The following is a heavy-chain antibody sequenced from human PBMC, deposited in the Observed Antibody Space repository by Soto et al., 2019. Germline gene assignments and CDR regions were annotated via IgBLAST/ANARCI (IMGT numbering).Heavy chain of an antibody. D-gene: IGHD2-15*01. Sequence: EVQLVESGGGLVKPGGSLRLSCAASGFTFSNAWMNWVRQAPGKGLEWVGRIKSKTDGGTTDYAAPVKGRFTISIDDSKNTLYLQMNRLKTEDTAVYYCTTLMSDVYGGATPNALDIWVQGTIVAVSS. J-gene: IGHJ3*02. CDR1: GFTFSNAW. CDR2: IKSKTDGGTT. CDR3: TTLMSDVYGGATPNALDI. V-gene: IGHV3-15*07.